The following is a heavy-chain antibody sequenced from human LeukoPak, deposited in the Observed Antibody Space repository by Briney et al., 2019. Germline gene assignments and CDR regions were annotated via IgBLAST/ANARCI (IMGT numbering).Heavy chain of an antibody. J-gene: IGHJ4*02. CDR1: GYTFTSYD. CDR2: MNSDSGNT. D-gene: IGHD3-3*01. V-gene: IGHV1-8*01. Sequence: ASVKVSCKASGYTFTSYDINWVRQATGQGLEWMGWMNSDSGNTGYAQKFQDRVTMTRNTSISTAYMELSSLRSEDTAVYYCARGRTMRRITIFGVVILEFDYWGQGTLVTVSS. CDR3: ARGRTMRRITIFGVVILEFDY.